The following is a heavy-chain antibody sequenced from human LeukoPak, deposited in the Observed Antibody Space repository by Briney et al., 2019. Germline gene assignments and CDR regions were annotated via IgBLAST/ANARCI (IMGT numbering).Heavy chain of an antibody. Sequence: PSETLSLTCTVSGGSISSSSYYWGWIRQPPGKGLEWIGSIYYSGSTYYNPSLKSRVTISVDTSKNQFSLKLSSVTAADTAVYYCARGYYDRRYGTDVWGQGTTVTVSS. D-gene: IGHD3-22*01. CDR1: GGSISSSSYY. J-gene: IGHJ6*02. V-gene: IGHV4-39*01. CDR3: ARGYYDRRYGTDV. CDR2: IYYSGST.